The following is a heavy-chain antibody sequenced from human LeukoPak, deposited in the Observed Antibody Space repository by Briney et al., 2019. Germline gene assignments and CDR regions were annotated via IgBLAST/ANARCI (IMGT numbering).Heavy chain of an antibody. J-gene: IGHJ4*02. Sequence: KPSETLSLTCTVSDGSINSYYWSWIRQPPGKGLEWIGYIYSSGSTDYNPSLKSRLSISVDTSKKQFSLKLTSVTAADTAVYYCARHFKKNGYNYYFDYWGQGTLVTVCS. D-gene: IGHD5-24*01. CDR2: IYSSGST. CDR3: ARHFKKNGYNYYFDY. CDR1: DGSINSYY. V-gene: IGHV4-59*08.